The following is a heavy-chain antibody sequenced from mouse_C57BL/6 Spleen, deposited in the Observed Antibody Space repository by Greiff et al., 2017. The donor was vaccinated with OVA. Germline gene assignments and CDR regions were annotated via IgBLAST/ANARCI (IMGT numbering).Heavy chain of an antibody. CDR3: GGYGSSYGAMDY. Sequence: VQLQQSGPELVKPGASVKISCKASGYAFSSSWMHWVKQRPGKGLEWIGRIYPGDGDTNYNGKFKGKATLTADKSSSTAYMQLSSLTSEDSAVYVCGGYGSSYGAMDYWGQGTSVTVSS. CDR1: GYAFSSSW. CDR2: IYPGDGDT. D-gene: IGHD1-1*01. J-gene: IGHJ4*01. V-gene: IGHV1-82*01.